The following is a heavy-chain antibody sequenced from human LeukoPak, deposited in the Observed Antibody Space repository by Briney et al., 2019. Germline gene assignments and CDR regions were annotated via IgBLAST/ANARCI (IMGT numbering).Heavy chain of an antibody. Sequence: SEALSLTCTVSGGSISSYYWDWIRQAPGKGLEWIGDIYDSGTTHYNPSLKSRVTISGDTSKNQFSLKLNSVTAADTAIYYCATHRRSGSGGSENAFDIWGQGTMVTVSS. J-gene: IGHJ3*02. CDR1: GGSISSYY. V-gene: IGHV4-39*01. CDR2: IYDSGTT. CDR3: ATHRRSGSGGSENAFDI. D-gene: IGHD5-12*01.